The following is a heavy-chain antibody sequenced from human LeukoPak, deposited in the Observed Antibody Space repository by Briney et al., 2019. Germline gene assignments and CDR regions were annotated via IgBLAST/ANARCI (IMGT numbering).Heavy chain of an antibody. D-gene: IGHD1-20*01. V-gene: IGHV4-59*08. CDR2: IYYSGST. J-gene: IGHJ4*02. Sequence: SETLSLTCTVSGGSISSYYWSWIRQPPGKGLEWIGYIYYSGSTNYNPSLKSRVTISVDTSKNQFSLKLSSVTAAGTAVYYCARHRFNWNDWGQGTLVTVSS. CDR1: GGSISSYY. CDR3: ARHRFNWND.